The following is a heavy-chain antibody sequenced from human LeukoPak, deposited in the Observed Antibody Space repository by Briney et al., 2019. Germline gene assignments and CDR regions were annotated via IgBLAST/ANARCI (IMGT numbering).Heavy chain of an antibody. J-gene: IGHJ4*02. D-gene: IGHD3-3*01. CDR3: AKRYYDFPLDY. V-gene: IGHV3-23*01. Sequence: GGSLRLSCEASGFTFSSYAMSWVRQAPGKGLEWVSAISGSGGSTYYADSVKGRFTISRDNSKNTLYLQINNPRVEDTAVYYCAKRYYDFPLDYWGQGTLVTVSS. CDR2: ISGSGGST. CDR1: GFTFSSYA.